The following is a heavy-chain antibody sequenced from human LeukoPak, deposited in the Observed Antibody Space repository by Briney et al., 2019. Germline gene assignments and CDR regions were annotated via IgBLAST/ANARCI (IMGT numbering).Heavy chain of an antibody. J-gene: IGHJ4*02. D-gene: IGHD3-22*01. V-gene: IGHV3-23*01. CDR2: MSGDGDYT. CDR1: GFTFSTYT. CDR3: ARGDDSGYYDYFDY. Sequence: GGSLRLSCAASGFTFSTYTMSWVRQAPGKGLEWVSAMSGDGDYTYYAASVKGRFTISRDFSKNTVFLHMNSLRAEDTAMYYCARGDDSGYYDYFDYWGQGALVTVSS.